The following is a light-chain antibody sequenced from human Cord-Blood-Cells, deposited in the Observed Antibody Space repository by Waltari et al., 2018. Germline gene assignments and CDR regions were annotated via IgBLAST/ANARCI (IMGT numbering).Light chain of an antibody. CDR2: GNS. J-gene: IGLJ3*02. V-gene: IGLV1-40*01. CDR1: SPTIGAGYD. CDR3: QSYDSSLSGWV. Sequence: QSVLTQPPSVSGAPGQRVTIPCTGSSPTIGAGYDVHWYQQLPGTAPKLPIHGNSNRPSGVPDRFSGSKSGTSASLAITGLQAEDEADYYCQSYDSSLSGWVFGGGTKLTVL.